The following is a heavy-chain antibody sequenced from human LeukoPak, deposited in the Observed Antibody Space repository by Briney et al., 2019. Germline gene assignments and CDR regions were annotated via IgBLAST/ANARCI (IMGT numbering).Heavy chain of an antibody. J-gene: IGHJ4*02. CDR2: ISSSSSYI. D-gene: IGHD3-10*01. V-gene: IGHV3-21*01. CDR3: ARGLLWFGELFDGFDY. CDR1: GFTFSSYS. Sequence: GGSLRLSCAASGFTFSSYSRNWVRQAPGKGLEWVSSISSSSSYIYYADSVKGRFTISRDNAKNSLYPQMNSLRAEDTALYYCARGLLWFGELFDGFDYWGQGTLVTVSS.